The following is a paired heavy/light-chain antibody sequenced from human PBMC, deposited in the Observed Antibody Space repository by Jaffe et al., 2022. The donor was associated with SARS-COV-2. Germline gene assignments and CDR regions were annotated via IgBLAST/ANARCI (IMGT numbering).Light chain of an antibody. V-gene: IGKV2-28*01. CDR1: QSLLHSDGYTY. CDR3: MQTLQTPPT. Sequence: DTVMTQSPLSLPVTPGEPASISCRSSQSLLHSDGYTYLDWYLQKPGQSPQLLIYLASNRASGVPDRFSGSGSGTDFTLKISRVEAEDVGVYYCMQTLQTPPTFGGGTKVEIK. CDR2: LAS. J-gene: IGKJ4*01.
Heavy chain of an antibody. V-gene: IGHV3-74*01. CDR3: ARAGDGYNYDKDQLGY. D-gene: IGHD5-12*01. CDR2: MNTGGSST. Sequence: EVHLVESGGGLVQPGGSLRLSCEASGFTFISYWMHWVRQAPGKGLVWVSRMNTGGSSTSYADSVKGRFTISRDNAKNTLYLQMNSLRAEDTAVYYCARAGDGYNYDKDQLGYWGQGTLVTVSS. CDR1: GFTFISYW. J-gene: IGHJ4*02.